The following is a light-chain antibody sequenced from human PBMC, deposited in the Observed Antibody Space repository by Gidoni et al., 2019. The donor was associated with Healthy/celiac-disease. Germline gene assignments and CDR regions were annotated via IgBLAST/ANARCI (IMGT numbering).Light chain of an antibody. J-gene: IGKJ4*01. V-gene: IGKV3-11*01. CDR1: QSVSSY. CDR2: DAS. CDR3: QQRSNWPPFLT. Sequence: EIVLTQSPATLSLSPGERATLSCRASQSVSSYLAWYQQKPGQAPRLLIYDASNRATGIPARFSGSGSGTDFTLTISRLEPEDFAVYYCQQRSNWPPFLTFXGXTKVEIK.